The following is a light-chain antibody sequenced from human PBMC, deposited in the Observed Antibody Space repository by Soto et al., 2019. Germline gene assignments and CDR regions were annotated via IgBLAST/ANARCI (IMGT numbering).Light chain of an antibody. CDR3: QQYYSLPLT. CDR2: WAS. CDR1: QSVLYSSNNKNY. J-gene: IGKJ4*01. V-gene: IGKV4-1*01. Sequence: VMTQSPDSLAASLGERATINCKSSQSVLYSSNNKNYLAWYQHKAGQPPKLLIYWASTREYGVPDRFSGSASGTDFTLTINNLQAEDVAVYYCQQYYSLPLTFGGGTKVEI.